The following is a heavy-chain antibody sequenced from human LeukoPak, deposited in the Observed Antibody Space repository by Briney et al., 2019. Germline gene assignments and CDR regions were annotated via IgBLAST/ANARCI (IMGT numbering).Heavy chain of an antibody. Sequence: GGSMRLACAASGFAFSTYWMDWVRQAPGKGLEWVGNINQDGGVKHYVDSVRGRFTISRDNARNSVYLQMSALRVEDTAVYYCTRDFVFWGQGSLVTASS. J-gene: IGHJ4*02. CDR1: GFAFSTYW. V-gene: IGHV3-7*01. CDR2: INQDGGVK. CDR3: TRDFVF. D-gene: IGHD3-3*01.